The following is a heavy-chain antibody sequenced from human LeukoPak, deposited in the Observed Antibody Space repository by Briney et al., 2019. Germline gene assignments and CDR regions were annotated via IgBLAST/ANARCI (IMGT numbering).Heavy chain of an antibody. CDR2: INGDGSST. CDR1: GFTFTTYW. CDR3: ARRTVAGSYDY. Sequence: PGGSLRLSCAASGFTFTTYWMHWVRHAPGKGLVWVSHINGDGSSTAYADSVKGRFTISRDNADNTVYLQMNSLRVEDTAVYYCARRTVAGSYDYWGQGALVTVSS. J-gene: IGHJ4*02. V-gene: IGHV3-74*01. D-gene: IGHD6-19*01.